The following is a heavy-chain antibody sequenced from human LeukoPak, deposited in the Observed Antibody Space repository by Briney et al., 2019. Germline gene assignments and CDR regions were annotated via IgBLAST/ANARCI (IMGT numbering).Heavy chain of an antibody. CDR3: ARERFLEWIAHVDY. Sequence: SETLSLTCTVSGGSVSSGSYYWSWIRQPPGKGLEWIGYIYYSGSTNYNPSLKSRVTISVDTSKNQFSLKLSSVTAADTAVYYCARERFLEWIAHVDYWGQGTLVTVSS. J-gene: IGHJ4*02. CDR2: IYYSGST. CDR1: GGSVSSGSYY. V-gene: IGHV4-61*01. D-gene: IGHD3-3*01.